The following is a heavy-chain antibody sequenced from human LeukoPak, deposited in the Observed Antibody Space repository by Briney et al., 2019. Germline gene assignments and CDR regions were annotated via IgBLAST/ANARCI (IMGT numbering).Heavy chain of an antibody. V-gene: IGHV1-2*02. CDR1: GYTFTGYY. CDR2: INPNSGGT. J-gene: IGHJ6*02. D-gene: IGHD3-10*01. Sequence: GASVKVSCKASGYTFTGYYMHWVRQAPGQGLEWMGWINPNSGGTNYAQKFQGRVTMTRDTSISTAYMELSRLRSDDTAVYYCARVVGELLSYYYYYGMDVWGQGTTVTVSS. CDR3: ARVVGELLSYYYYYGMDV.